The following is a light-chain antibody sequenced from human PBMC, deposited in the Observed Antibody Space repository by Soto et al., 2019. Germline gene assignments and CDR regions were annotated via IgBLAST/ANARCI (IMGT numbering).Light chain of an antibody. CDR3: SSYTVSSAPVI. V-gene: IGLV2-14*03. J-gene: IGLJ2*01. CDR2: DVT. Sequence: QSALTQPASVSGSPGQSITISCSGTSSDIGAYNYVSWYQQHPDKAPKLIIFDVTNRPSGVSGRFSGSKSANTASLTISGLQFEDEADYSCSSYTVSSAPVIFGGGTKVTVL. CDR1: SSDIGAYNY.